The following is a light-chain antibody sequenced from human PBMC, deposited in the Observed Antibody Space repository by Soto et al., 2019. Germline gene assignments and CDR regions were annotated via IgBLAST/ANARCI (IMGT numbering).Light chain of an antibody. CDR3: CSYAGSSTYV. J-gene: IGLJ1*01. CDR2: EVS. Sequence: QSALTQPASVSGSPGQSITISCTGTSSDVGSYNLVSWYQQHPGKAPKLMIYEVSNRPSGVSNRFSGSKSGNTASLTISGIQAEDEADYYCCSYAGSSTYVFGTWTKLTVL. V-gene: IGLV2-23*02. CDR1: SSDVGSYNL.